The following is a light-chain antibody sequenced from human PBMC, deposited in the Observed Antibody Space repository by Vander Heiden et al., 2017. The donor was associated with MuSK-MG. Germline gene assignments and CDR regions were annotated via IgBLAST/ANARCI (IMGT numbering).Light chain of an antibody. Sequence: QSALTQPPSASRSPGQSVSISCTGTSSDVGGYNYVSWHQQHPGKAPKLMIYEVSRRPSGAPDRFSGSKSGNTASLTVSGLQAEDEADYYCSSYAGSNNFVFGGGTKLTVL. CDR2: EVS. J-gene: IGLJ2*01. CDR3: SSYAGSNNFV. CDR1: SSDVGGYNY. V-gene: IGLV2-8*01.